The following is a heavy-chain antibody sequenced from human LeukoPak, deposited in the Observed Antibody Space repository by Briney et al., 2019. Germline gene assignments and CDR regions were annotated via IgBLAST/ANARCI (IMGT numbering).Heavy chain of an antibody. J-gene: IGHJ4*02. CDR3: ARDESYSSDY. Sequence: GGSLRLSCAASGFTFSSYWTSWVRQAPGKGLEWVANIKHDGSVKYYVDSVKGRFTISRDNAKNSLYLQMNSLRAEDTAVYFCARDESYSSDYWGQGTLVTVSS. CDR2: IKHDGSVK. CDR1: GFTFSSYW. V-gene: IGHV3-7*05. D-gene: IGHD6-13*01.